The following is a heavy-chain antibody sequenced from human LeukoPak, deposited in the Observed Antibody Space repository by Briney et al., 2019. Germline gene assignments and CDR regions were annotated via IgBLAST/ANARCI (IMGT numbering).Heavy chain of an antibody. CDR2: IDPSDSYT. Sequence: GESLKIPCKGSGYNFTNYWITWVRQMPGKGLEWMGRIDPSDSYTNYSPSFQGHVTISTDKCISTAYVQWSSLRASDTAMYYCARQRGSFVFDYWGQGTLVTVSS. J-gene: IGHJ4*02. CDR1: GYNFTNYW. CDR3: ARQRGSFVFDY. D-gene: IGHD2-15*01. V-gene: IGHV5-10-1*01.